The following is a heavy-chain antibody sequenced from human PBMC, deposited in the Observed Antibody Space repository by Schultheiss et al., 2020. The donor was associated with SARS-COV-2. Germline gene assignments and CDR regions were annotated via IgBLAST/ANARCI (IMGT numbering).Heavy chain of an antibody. CDR1: GGSISSGGYY. CDR2: IYYSGST. J-gene: IGHJ4*02. V-gene: IGHV4-31*03. Sequence: SQTLSLTCTVSGGSISSGGYYWSWIRQHPGKGLEWIGYIYYSGSTYYNPSLKSRVTMSEDTSKNQFSLKLTSVTSVTAADTAVYYCARIPNYDFWSGYLDFWGQGTLVTVSS. D-gene: IGHD3-3*01. CDR3: ARIPNYDFWSGYLDF.